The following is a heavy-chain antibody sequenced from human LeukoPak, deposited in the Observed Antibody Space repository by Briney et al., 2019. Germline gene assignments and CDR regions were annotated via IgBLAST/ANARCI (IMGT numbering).Heavy chain of an antibody. Sequence: GGSLRLSCAASGFTFSSYGMHWVRQAPGKGLEWVAVIWYDGSNKYYADSVKGRFTISRDNSKNTLYLQMNSLRAEDTAVYYCAKDPGRYYDSSGYKSDYWGQGTLVTVSS. J-gene: IGHJ4*02. V-gene: IGHV3-33*06. CDR2: IWYDGSNK. CDR1: GFTFSSYG. CDR3: AKDPGRYYDSSGYKSDY. D-gene: IGHD3-22*01.